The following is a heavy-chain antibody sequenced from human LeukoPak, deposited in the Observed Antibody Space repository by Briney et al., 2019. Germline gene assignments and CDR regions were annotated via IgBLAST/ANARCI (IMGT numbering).Heavy chain of an antibody. D-gene: IGHD3-10*01. CDR3: ARAKGYTSSYSFDY. Sequence: GGSLRLSRAASGFTFNNYAMNWVRQTPGGRLEWVSFIGISSGPLLYADSVKGRFTISRDNAKASVYLQMNRLRAEATAVYYCARAKGYTSSYSFDYWGQGILVTVSS. CDR1: GFTFNNYA. CDR2: IGISSGPL. V-gene: IGHV3-48*04. J-gene: IGHJ4*02.